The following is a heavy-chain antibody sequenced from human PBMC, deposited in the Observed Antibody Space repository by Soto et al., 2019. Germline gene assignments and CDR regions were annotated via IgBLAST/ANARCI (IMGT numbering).Heavy chain of an antibody. V-gene: IGHV3-74*01. J-gene: IGHJ4*02. CDR3: ASQLSSSDY. CDR2: INSAGGDR. D-gene: IGHD2-2*01. CDR1: GFTFSSYW. Sequence: EVQLVETGGGLVQPGESLRLSCAASGFTFSSYWMHWVRQAPGKGLVWVSRINSAGGDRSYADSVRGRFTISRDNAENTLYLQMNSLRAEDTAVYYCASQLSSSDYWGQGTLVSVSS.